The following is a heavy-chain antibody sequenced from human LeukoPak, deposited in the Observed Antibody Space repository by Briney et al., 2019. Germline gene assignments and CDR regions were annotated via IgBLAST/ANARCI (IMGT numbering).Heavy chain of an antibody. CDR2: ISSSGSTI. Sequence: GGSLRLSCVVSGFTFSDYYMSWIRQAPGKGLEWVSYISSSGSTIYYADSVKGRFTISRDNSKNTLYLQMNSLRAEDTAVYYCARGASRDGSGYWGQGTLVTVSS. D-gene: IGHD5-24*01. J-gene: IGHJ4*02. CDR1: GFTFSDYY. V-gene: IGHV3-11*04. CDR3: ARGASRDGSGY.